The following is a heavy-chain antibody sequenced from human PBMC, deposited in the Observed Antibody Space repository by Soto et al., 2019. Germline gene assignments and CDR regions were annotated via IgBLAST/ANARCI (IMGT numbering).Heavy chain of an antibody. CDR1: GGTFSSYA. CDR2: IIPIFGTA. V-gene: IGHV1-69*13. CDR3: ARQKFGQESDY. J-gene: IGHJ4*02. D-gene: IGHD3-10*01. Sequence: AASVKVSCKASGGTFSSYAISWVRQAPGQGLEWMGGIIPIFGTANYAQKFQGRVTITADESTSTAYMELSSLRSEDTAVYYCARQKFGQESDYWGQGTLVTVSS.